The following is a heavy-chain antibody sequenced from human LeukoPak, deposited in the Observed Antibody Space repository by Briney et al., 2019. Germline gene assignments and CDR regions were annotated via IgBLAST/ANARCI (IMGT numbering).Heavy chain of an antibody. D-gene: IGHD3-10*01. CDR3: ARTTMVRGTYYMDV. V-gene: IGHV4-59*01. CDR1: GGSISTYY. CDR2: IYYSGYT. J-gene: IGHJ6*03. Sequence: PSETLSLTCTVSGGSISTYYWSWIRQPPGKGLEWIGYIYYSGYTNYNPSLKSRVTISVDTSKNQFSLKLSSVTAANTAVYYCARTTMVRGTYYMDVWGKGTTVTISS.